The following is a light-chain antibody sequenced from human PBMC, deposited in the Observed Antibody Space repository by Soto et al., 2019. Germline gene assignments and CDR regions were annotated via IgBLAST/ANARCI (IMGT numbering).Light chain of an antibody. J-gene: IGLJ3*02. CDR1: SSNIGASSD. CDR2: GNS. Sequence: QSVLTQPPSVSGAPGQRVTISCTGSSSNIGASSDVHWYQQLPGTAPILLIYGNSNRPSGVPDRFSGSKSGTSASLAITGLQAEDEADYYCQSYDSSLSGGVFGGGTKLTVL. V-gene: IGLV1-40*01. CDR3: QSYDSSLSGGV.